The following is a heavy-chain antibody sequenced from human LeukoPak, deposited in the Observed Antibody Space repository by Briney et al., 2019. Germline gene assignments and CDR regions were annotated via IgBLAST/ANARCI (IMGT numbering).Heavy chain of an antibody. V-gene: IGHV3-48*02. J-gene: IGHJ6*03. D-gene: IGHD2-2*01. CDR3: ARHYIVVVPAAKDYYYYMDV. CDR1: GFTFSNYN. CDR2: ITLSRTTI. Sequence: GGSLRLSCAASGFTFSNYNMNWVRQAPGKGLEWVAYITLSRTTIYYADSVKGRFTISRDNAKNSLSLQMNSLRDEATAVYYCARHYIVVVPAAKDYYYYMDVWGKGTTVTVSS.